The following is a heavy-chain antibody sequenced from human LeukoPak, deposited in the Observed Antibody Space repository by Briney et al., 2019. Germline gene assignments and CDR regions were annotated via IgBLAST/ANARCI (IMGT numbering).Heavy chain of an antibody. CDR1: GFTFSHYA. J-gene: IGHJ4*02. Sequence: PGGSLRLSCSASGFTFSHYAMHWVRQAPGKGLEYLSTVSSNGGSTYYTDSVKGRFTISRDNSKNTLYLQMNSLRAEDTAVYYCAKLAPPYYYGSGSTNHYYDYWGQGTLVTVSS. D-gene: IGHD3-10*01. CDR3: AKLAPPYYYGSGSTNHYYDY. V-gene: IGHV3-64*04. CDR2: VSSNGGST.